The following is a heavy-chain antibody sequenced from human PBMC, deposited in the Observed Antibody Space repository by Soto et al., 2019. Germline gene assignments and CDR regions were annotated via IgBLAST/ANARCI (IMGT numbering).Heavy chain of an antibody. CDR3: AKGSRGFGTQGVFDY. CDR2: ISGSGGST. V-gene: IGHV3-23*01. CDR1: GFTFSSYA. D-gene: IGHD3-10*01. J-gene: IGHJ4*02. Sequence: GGSLRLSCAASGFTFSSYAMSWVRQAPGKGLEWVSGISGSGGSTYYADSVKGRFTISRDNSKNTLYLQMNSLRAEDTALYYCAKGSRGFGTQGVFDYWGQGTLVTVSS.